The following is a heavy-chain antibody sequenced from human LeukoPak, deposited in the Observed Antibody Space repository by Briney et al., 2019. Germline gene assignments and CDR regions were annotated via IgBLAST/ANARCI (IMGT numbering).Heavy chain of an antibody. V-gene: IGHV3-11*04. CDR2: ISSSGSTI. Sequence: GGSLRLSCAASGFTFSDYYMSWIRQAPGEGLEWVSYISSSGSTIYYADSVKGRFTISRDNAKNSLYLQMNSLRAEDTAVYYCARAGRLLEKLYYFDYWGQGTLVTVSS. D-gene: IGHD3-3*01. CDR3: ARAGRLLEKLYYFDY. CDR1: GFTFSDYY. J-gene: IGHJ4*02.